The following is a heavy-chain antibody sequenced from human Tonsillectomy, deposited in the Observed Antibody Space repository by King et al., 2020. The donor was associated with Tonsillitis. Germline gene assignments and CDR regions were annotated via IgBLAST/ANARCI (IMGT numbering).Heavy chain of an antibody. CDR1: GFTFNSYG. D-gene: IGHD1-26*01. CDR2: ISLDGSNK. CDR3: ATGRVGGTTGPEFDY. V-gene: IGHV3-30*03. Sequence: QLVQSGGGVVQPGRSLRLSCAASGFTFNSYGMTWVRQAPGKGLGWVAVISLDGSNKYFAESVKGRFTNSRDNSKNTLYLQMNSLGAEDTAVYYCATGRVGGTTGPEFDYWGQGTLVTVSS. J-gene: IGHJ4*02.